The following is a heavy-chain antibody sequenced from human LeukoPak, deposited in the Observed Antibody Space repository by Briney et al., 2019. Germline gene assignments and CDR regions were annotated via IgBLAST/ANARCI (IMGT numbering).Heavy chain of an antibody. D-gene: IGHD4-11*01. Sequence: GGSLRLSCAASGFTFSSYGMHWVRQAPGKGLEWVSAISGSGGSTYYADSVKGRFTISRDNAKNSLYLQMNSLRAEDTAVYYCARGSTVTTSVSGYWGQGTLVTVSS. V-gene: IGHV3-23*01. CDR3: ARGSTVTTSVSGY. CDR1: GFTFSSYG. CDR2: ISGSGGST. J-gene: IGHJ4*02.